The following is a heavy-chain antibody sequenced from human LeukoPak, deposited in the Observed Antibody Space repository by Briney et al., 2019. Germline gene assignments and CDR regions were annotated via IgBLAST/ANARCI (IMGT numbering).Heavy chain of an antibody. CDR2: ISGGGVTT. Sequence: GGSLRLSCVASGFTFSSYAMSWVRQAPGKGLEWVSAISGGGVTTHYAGSVKGRFSISRDNSKNTLYLQMNSLRAEDTALYYCAKKVVVGATSPYSDFQDWGQGTLVTVSS. CDR1: GFTFSSYA. J-gene: IGHJ1*01. CDR3: AKKVVVGATSPYSDFQD. D-gene: IGHD1-26*01. V-gene: IGHV3-23*01.